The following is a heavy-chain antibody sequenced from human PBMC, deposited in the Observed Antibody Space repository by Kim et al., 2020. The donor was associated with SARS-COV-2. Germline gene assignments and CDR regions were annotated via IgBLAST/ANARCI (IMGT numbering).Heavy chain of an antibody. CDR1: GFTFSSYA. V-gene: IGHV3-30-3*01. CDR2: ISYDGSNK. CDR3: ARALYCSSTSCYWRYYYYYMDV. D-gene: IGHD2-2*01. J-gene: IGHJ6*03. Sequence: GGSLRLSCAASGFTFSSYAMHWVRQAPGKGLEWVAVISYDGSNKYYADSVKGRFTISRDNSKNTLYLQMNSLRAEDTAVYYCARALYCSSTSCYWRYYYYYMDVWGKGTTVTVSS.